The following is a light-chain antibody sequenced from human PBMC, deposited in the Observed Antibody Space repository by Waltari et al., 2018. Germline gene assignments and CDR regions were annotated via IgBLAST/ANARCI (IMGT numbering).Light chain of an antibody. CDR1: QTISSW. CDR2: KAS. Sequence: DVQMTQSPSTLPASVGDRVTITCRASQTISSWLAWYQQKPGKAPTLLIYKASSLQGGVPSRFSGSGSGAEFTLTISSLQPDDFATYYCHQYNAYPWTFGQGTKVEIK. CDR3: HQYNAYPWT. J-gene: IGKJ1*01. V-gene: IGKV1-5*03.